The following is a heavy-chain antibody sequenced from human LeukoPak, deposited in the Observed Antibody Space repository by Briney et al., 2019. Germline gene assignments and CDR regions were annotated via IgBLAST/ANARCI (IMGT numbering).Heavy chain of an antibody. CDR2: ISYGGST. J-gene: IGHJ4*02. CDR3: ARQALWFFDH. CDR1: GGSISSNSNY. Sequence: SETLSLTCTVSGGSISSNSNYWASIGQPPGRGLEWIGSISYGGSTYYSPSLESRVTISVDTSKNQFSLRLSSVTAADTAVYYCARQALWFFDHWGQGTLVTVSS. V-gene: IGHV4-39*01. D-gene: IGHD2-21*01.